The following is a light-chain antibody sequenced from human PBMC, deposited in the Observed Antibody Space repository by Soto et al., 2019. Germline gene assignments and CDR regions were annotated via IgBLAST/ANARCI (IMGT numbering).Light chain of an antibody. CDR1: QSVSSN. V-gene: IGKV3-15*01. CDR3: QQYNNWLSPT. J-gene: IGKJ4*01. CDR2: GAS. Sequence: EIVMTQSPATLSVSPGERATLSCRASQSVSSNLAWYQQKPGQAPRLLIYGASTRATGIPARFSGSGSGTEFTLTISSLQSEDFAVYYCQQYNNWLSPTFGGGTNVEIK.